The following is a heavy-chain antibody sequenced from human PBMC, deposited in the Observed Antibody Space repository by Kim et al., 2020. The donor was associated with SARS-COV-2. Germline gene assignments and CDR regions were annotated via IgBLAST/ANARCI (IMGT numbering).Heavy chain of an antibody. CDR3: ARGSEYSYGLRYYYYGMDV. CDR2: INHSGST. J-gene: IGHJ6*02. CDR1: GGSFSGYY. V-gene: IGHV4-34*01. Sequence: SETLSLTCAVYGGSFSGYYWSWIRQPPGKGLEWIGEINHSGSTNYNPSLKSRVTISVDTSKNQFSLKLSSVTAADTAVYYCARGSEYSYGLRYYYYGMDVWGQGTTVTVSS. D-gene: IGHD5-18*01.